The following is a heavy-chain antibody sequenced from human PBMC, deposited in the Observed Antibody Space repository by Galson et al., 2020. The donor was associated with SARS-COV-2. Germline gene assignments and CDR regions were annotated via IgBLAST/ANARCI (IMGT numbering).Heavy chain of an antibody. D-gene: IGHD6-13*01. V-gene: IGHV3-21*01. CDR3: ARGSSSWYYYYYMDV. CDR2: ISSSRRYI. Sequence: GGSLRLSCAASGFTFSSYSMNWVRQAPGKGLEWVSSISSSRRYIYYADSVKGRFTISRDNAKNSLYLQMNSLRAEDTAVYYCARGSSSWYYYYYMDVWGKGTTVTVSS. CDR1: GFTFSSYS. J-gene: IGHJ6*03.